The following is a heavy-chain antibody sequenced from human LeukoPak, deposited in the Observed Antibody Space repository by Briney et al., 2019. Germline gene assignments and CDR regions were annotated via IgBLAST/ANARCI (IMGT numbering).Heavy chain of an antibody. J-gene: IGHJ4*02. Sequence: GASVKVSCKASGYTFTGYYMHWVRQAPGQGLEWMGWINPNSGGTNYAQKFQGRVTMTRDTSISTAYMEPSRLRSDDTAVYYCARDPGRRAVAGYFDYWGQGTLVTVSS. V-gene: IGHV1-2*02. CDR2: INPNSGGT. CDR3: ARDPGRRAVAGYFDY. CDR1: GYTFTGYY. D-gene: IGHD6-19*01.